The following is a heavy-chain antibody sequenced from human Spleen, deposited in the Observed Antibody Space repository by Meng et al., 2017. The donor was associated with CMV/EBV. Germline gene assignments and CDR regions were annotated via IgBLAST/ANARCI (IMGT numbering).Heavy chain of an antibody. CDR1: YY. J-gene: IGHJ5*02. V-gene: IGHV4-34*01. CDR3: ARSRRWDYYYGSGSYYPPYNWFDP. Sequence: YYWSWIRQPTGNGLEWIGEINHSGSTNYNPSLKSRVTISVDTSKNQFSLKLSSVTAADTAVYYCARSRRWDYYYGSGSYYPPYNWFDPWGQGTLVTVSS. D-gene: IGHD3-10*01. CDR2: INHSGST.